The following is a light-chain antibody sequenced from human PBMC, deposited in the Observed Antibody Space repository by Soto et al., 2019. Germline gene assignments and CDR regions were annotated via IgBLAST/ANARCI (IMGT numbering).Light chain of an antibody. CDR2: EVS. CDR3: SSYTSSSTPSVV. V-gene: IGLV2-14*01. J-gene: IGLJ2*01. CDR1: SSDVGGYNY. Sequence: QSVLTQPASVSGSPGQSITISCTGTSSDVGGYNYVSWYQQHPGKAPKLMIYEVSNRTSGVSNRFSGSKSGNTASLTISGLQAEDEADYYCSSYTSSSTPSVVFGGGTKLTVL.